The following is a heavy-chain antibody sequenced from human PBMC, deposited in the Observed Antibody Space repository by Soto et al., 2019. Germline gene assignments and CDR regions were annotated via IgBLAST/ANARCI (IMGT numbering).Heavy chain of an antibody. Sequence: KESGPTLVEPTQTLTLTCTFSGFSLSTSEVGVGWIRQPPGKALEWLALVYWDDDKRYSPSLKSRLTITKDTSKNQVVLTMTNVDPVDTATYYCAHSRPSGPVYDFWSGGRDYYYYYMDVWGIGTTVTVSS. J-gene: IGHJ6*03. CDR1: GFSLSTSEVG. CDR3: AHSRPSGPVYDFWSGGRDYYYYYMDV. V-gene: IGHV2-5*02. D-gene: IGHD3-3*01. CDR2: VYWDDDK.